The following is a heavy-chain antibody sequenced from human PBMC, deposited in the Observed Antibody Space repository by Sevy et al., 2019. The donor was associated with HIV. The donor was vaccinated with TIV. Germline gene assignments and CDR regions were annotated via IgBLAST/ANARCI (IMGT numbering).Heavy chain of an antibody. CDR3: AKSISADPVLYYFDY. D-gene: IGHD3-9*01. J-gene: IGHJ4*02. CDR2: IIVGGHVT. CDR1: GFTFSSYA. V-gene: IGHV3-23*01. Sequence: GGSLRLSCAASGFTFSSYAMNWVRQAPGKGLEWVSAIIVGGHVTKYADSVKDRFTISRDNSRNILYLHMNSLRAEDTAVSCCAKSISADPVLYYFDYWGQGTLVTVSS.